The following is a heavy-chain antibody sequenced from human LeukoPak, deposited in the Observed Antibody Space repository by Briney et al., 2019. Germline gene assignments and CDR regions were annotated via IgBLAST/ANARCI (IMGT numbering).Heavy chain of an antibody. CDR1: GFTFSSYW. CDR2: IKQDGSEK. CDR3: ARGTGGYQLPLCYFDY. Sequence: GGSLRLSCAASGFTFSSYWMSWVRQAPGKGLEWVANIKQDGSEKYYVDSVKGRFTISRDNAKNSLYLQMNSLRAEDTAVYYCARGTGGYQLPLCYFDYWGQGTLVTVSS. J-gene: IGHJ4*02. V-gene: IGHV3-7*01. D-gene: IGHD2-2*01.